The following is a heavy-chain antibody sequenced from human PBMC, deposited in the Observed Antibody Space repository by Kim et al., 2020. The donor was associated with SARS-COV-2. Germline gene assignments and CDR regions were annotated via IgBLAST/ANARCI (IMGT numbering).Heavy chain of an antibody. CDR1: GYTFTNYY. CDR2: ITPSGGST. CDR3: AKTYYYDSSGYYFGY. V-gene: IGHV1-46*01. D-gene: IGHD3-22*01. J-gene: IGHJ4*02. Sequence: ASVKVSCKASGYTFTNYYMHWVRQAPGQGLEWMGIITPSGGSTSYAQKFQGRVSMTRDTSTSTVYMELSSLRSEDTAVYYCAKTYYYDSSGYYFGYWGQGTLVTVSS.